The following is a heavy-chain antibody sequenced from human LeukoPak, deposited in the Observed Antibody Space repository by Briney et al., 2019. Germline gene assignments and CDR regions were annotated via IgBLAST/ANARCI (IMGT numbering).Heavy chain of an antibody. V-gene: IGHV3-11*01. CDR2: ISSSGSTI. CDR1: GFTFSDYY. Sequence: PGGSLRLSCAASGFTFSDYYMSWIRQAPGKGPEWVSYISSSGSTIYYAGSVKGRFTISRDNAKNSLYLQMNSLRAEDTAVYYCARDLLNYYGSGEAPTSYYGMDVWGQGTAVTVSS. CDR3: ARDLLNYYGSGEAPTSYYGMDV. D-gene: IGHD3-10*01. J-gene: IGHJ6*02.